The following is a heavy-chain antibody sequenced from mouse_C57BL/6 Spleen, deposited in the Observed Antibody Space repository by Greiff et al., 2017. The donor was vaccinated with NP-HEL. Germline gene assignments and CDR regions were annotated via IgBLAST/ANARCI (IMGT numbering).Heavy chain of an antibody. CDR3: LNWDGFAY. V-gene: IGHV1-15*01. CDR2: IDPETGGT. J-gene: IGHJ3*01. CDR1: GYTFTDYE. D-gene: IGHD4-1*01. Sequence: QVQLQQSGAELVRPGASVTLSCKASGYTFTDYEMHWVKQIPVHGLEWIGAIDPETGGTAYNQKFKGKAILTADKSSSTAYMELRSLTSEDSAVYYCLNWDGFAYWGQGTLVTVSA.